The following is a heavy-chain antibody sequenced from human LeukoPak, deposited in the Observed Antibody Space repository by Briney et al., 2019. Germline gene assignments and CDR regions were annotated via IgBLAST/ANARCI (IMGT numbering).Heavy chain of an antibody. J-gene: IGHJ6*03. CDR3: ARSGYCSSTSCHTGYYYYMDV. CDR1: GYTFTSYY. Sequence: ASVKVSCKASGYTFTSYYMHWVRQAPGQGLEWMGIINPSGGSTSYAQKFQGRVTMTRDMSTSTVYMELSSLRSEDTAVYYCARSGYCSSTSCHTGYYYYMDVWGKGTTVTVSS. V-gene: IGHV1-46*01. CDR2: INPSGGST. D-gene: IGHD2-2*02.